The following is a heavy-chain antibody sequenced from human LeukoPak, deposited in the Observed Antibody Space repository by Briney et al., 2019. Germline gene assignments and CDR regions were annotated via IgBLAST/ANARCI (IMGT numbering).Heavy chain of an antibody. Sequence: GGSLRLSCAASGFTFSSYAMSWVRQAPGKGLEWVPAISGSGGSTYYADSVKGRFTISRDNSKNTLYLQMNSLRAEDTAVYYCAKVGVVVVAPLGYWGQGTLVTVSS. D-gene: IGHD2-15*01. J-gene: IGHJ4*02. CDR1: GFTFSSYA. CDR3: AKVGVVVVAPLGY. V-gene: IGHV3-23*01. CDR2: ISGSGGST.